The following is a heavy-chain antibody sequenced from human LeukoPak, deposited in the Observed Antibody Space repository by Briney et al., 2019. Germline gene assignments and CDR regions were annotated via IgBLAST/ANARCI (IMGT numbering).Heavy chain of an antibody. D-gene: IGHD2-21*02. Sequence: PGGSLRLSCAASGFTFSSYAMSWVRQAPGKGLEWVSAISSSGGTTYYADSVKGRFTISSDNSKNTLYLQMNSLRAEDTAVYYCARDLYCGGDCYDAFDIWGQGTMVTVSS. J-gene: IGHJ3*02. CDR1: GFTFSSYA. CDR3: ARDLYCGGDCYDAFDI. V-gene: IGHV3-23*01. CDR2: ISSSGGTT.